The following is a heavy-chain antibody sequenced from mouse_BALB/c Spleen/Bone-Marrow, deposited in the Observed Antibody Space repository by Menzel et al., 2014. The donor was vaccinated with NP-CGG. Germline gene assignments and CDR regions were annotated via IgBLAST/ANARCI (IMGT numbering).Heavy chain of an antibody. CDR1: GDSITSGY. J-gene: IGHJ2*01. CDR2: ITYSGNT. D-gene: IGHD1-2*01. CDR3: TRDYYGP. V-gene: IGHV3-8*02. Sequence: EVQLQQSGPSLVKPSQTLSLTCSVTGDSITSGYWNWIRKFPGNKLEYMGYITYSGNTYYNPSLISRISITRDTSKSQYYPQLNSVTTEDTATYYCTRDYYGPWGQGTTLTVSS.